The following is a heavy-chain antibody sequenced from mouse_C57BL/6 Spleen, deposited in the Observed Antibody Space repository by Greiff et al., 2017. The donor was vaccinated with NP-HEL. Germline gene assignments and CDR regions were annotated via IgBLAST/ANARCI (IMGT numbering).Heavy chain of an antibody. D-gene: IGHD1-1*01. CDR1: GFNIKDDY. J-gene: IGHJ2*01. Sequence: EVKLQESGAELVRPGASVKLSCTASGFNIKDDYMHWVKQRPEQGLEWIGWIDPENGDTEYASKFQGKATITADTSSNTAYLQLSSLTSEDTAVYYCTTGPFITTVVATDYWGQVTTLTVSS. CDR2: IDPENGDT. V-gene: IGHV14-4*01. CDR3: TTGPFITTVVATDY.